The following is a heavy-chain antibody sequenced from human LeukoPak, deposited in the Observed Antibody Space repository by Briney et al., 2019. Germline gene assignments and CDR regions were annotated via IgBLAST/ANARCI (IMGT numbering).Heavy chain of an antibody. CDR1: GYTFTSYY. Sequence: GASVKVSCKASGYTFTSYYMHWVRQAPGQGLEWMGIINPSGGSTSYAQKFQGRVTMTRDTSTSTVYMELSSLRSEDTAVYYCARGFPGSIVVVPARGGAFDIWGQGTMVTVSS. CDR3: ARGFPGSIVVVPARGGAFDI. D-gene: IGHD2-2*01. V-gene: IGHV1-46*01. CDR2: INPSGGST. J-gene: IGHJ3*02.